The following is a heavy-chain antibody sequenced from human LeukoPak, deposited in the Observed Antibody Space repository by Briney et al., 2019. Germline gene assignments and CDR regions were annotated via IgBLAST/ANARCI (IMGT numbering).Heavy chain of an antibody. Sequence: ASVMVSCKAAGYSFTGYCMYWVRQAPGQWLEWMGWINTNTGNPTYAQGFTGRFVFSLHTSVSTAYLQISSLKAEDTAVYYCARGNYDSSGYQTRWGQGTLVTVSS. J-gene: IGHJ4*02. CDR2: INTNTGNP. CDR1: GYSFTGYC. CDR3: ARGNYDSSGYQTR. D-gene: IGHD3-22*01. V-gene: IGHV7-4-1*02.